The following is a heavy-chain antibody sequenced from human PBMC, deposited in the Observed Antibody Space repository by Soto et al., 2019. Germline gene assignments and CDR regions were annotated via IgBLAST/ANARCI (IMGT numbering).Heavy chain of an antibody. CDR3: ARDLLTIDYGDSDAFDI. D-gene: IGHD4-17*01. CDR2: ISAYNGNT. CDR1: GYTFTSYG. J-gene: IGHJ3*02. V-gene: IGHV1-18*01. Sequence: ASVNVSCKASGYTFTSYGISWVRQAPGQGLELMGWISAYNGNTNYAQKLQGRVTMTTDTSTSTAYMELMSLRSDDTAVFYCARDLLTIDYGDSDAFDIWGQGTMVTVSS.